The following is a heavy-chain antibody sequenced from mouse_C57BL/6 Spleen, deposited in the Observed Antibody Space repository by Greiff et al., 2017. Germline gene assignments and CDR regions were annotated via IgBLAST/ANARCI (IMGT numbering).Heavy chain of an antibody. CDR1: GFSLTSYG. D-gene: IGHD1-1*01. Sequence: QVQLQQSGPGLVQPSQSLSITCTVSGFSLTSYGVHWVRQSPGKGLAWLGVIWSGGSTDYNAAFISRLSISKDNSKSQVFFKMNSLQADDTAIYYCATITTVVATYYYAMDYWGQGTSVTVSS. V-gene: IGHV2-2*01. J-gene: IGHJ4*01. CDR2: IWSGGST. CDR3: ATITTVVATYYYAMDY.